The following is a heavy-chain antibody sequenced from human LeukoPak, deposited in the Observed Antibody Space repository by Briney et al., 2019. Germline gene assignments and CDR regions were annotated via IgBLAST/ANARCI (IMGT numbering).Heavy chain of an antibody. D-gene: IGHD1-26*01. J-gene: IGHJ4*02. CDR3: ARPKMEGGSYDFDY. V-gene: IGHV4-39*01. Sequence: SETLSLTCTVSGGSISSSSYYWGWIRQPPGKGLEWIGSIYYSGSTYYNPSLESRVTISVDTSKNQFSLKLSSVTAADTAVYYCARPKMEGGSYDFDYWGQGTLVTVSS. CDR2: IYYSGST. CDR1: GGSISSSSYY.